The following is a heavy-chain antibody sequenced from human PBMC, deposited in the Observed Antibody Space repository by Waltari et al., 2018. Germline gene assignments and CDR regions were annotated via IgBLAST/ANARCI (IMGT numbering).Heavy chain of an antibody. D-gene: IGHD3-3*01. V-gene: IGHV1-2*02. J-gene: IGHJ1*01. CDR1: GYTFTGYY. CDR3: ARDDNYDFWSGYYGGPFQH. Sequence: QVQLVQSGAEVKKPGASVKVSCKASGYTFTGYYMHWVRQAPGQGLEWMGWINPNSGGTNYAQKFQGRVTMTRDTSISTAYMELSRLRSDDTAVYYCARDDNYDFWSGYYGGPFQHWGQGTLVTVSS. CDR2: INPNSGGT.